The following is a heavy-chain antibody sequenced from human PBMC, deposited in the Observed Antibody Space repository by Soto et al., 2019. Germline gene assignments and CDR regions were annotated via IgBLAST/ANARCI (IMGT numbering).Heavy chain of an antibody. J-gene: IGHJ6*02. CDR3: ARGNTMMREKYYYGMDV. Sequence: QVQLVQSGAEVKKPGSSVKVSCKASGGTFSSYAISWVRQAPGQGLEWMGGIIPIFGTANYAQKFQGRVTITAXXSXSRXYMELRSLRSEDTAVYYCARGNTMMREKYYYGMDVWGQGTTVTVSS. D-gene: IGHD3-22*01. V-gene: IGHV1-69*12. CDR1: GGTFSSYA. CDR2: IIPIFGTA.